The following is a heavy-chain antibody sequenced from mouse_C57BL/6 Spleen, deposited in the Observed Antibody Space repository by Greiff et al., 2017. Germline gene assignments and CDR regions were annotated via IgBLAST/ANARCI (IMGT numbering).Heavy chain of an antibody. CDR3: ARPGSNWYFDV. V-gene: IGHV5-9*01. CDR1: GFTFSSYT. Sequence: DVKLVESGGGLVKPGGSLKLSCAASGFTFSSYTMSWVRQTPEKRLEWVATISGGGGNTYYPDSVKGRFTISRDNAKNTLYLQMSSLRSEDTALXYCARPGSNWYFDVWGTGTTVTVSS. J-gene: IGHJ1*03. D-gene: IGHD5-1*01. CDR2: ISGGGGNT.